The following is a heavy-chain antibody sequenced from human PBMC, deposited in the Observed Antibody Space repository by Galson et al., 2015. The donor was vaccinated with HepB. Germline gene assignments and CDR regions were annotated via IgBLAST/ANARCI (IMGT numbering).Heavy chain of an antibody. D-gene: IGHD2-15*01. Sequence: SAKVPCKASGYTFTSYGRSWVRKAPGQGLEWMGWISAYNGNTNYAQKLQGRVTMTTDTSTSTAYMELRSLRSDDTAVYYCARVMAGLVVVAAPDYLVQGTLVTVSS. J-gene: IGHJ4*02. CDR1: GYTFTSYG. CDR3: ARVMAGLVVVAAPDY. V-gene: IGHV1-18*04. CDR2: ISAYNGNT.